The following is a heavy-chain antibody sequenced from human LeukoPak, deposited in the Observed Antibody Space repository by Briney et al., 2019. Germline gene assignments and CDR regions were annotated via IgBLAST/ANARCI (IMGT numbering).Heavy chain of an antibody. V-gene: IGHV3-9*01. CDR3: ANGAFAFDI. Sequence: PGGSLRLSCAASGFTFDDYAMHWVRQAPGKGLEWVSGISWNSGSIGYADSVKGRFTISRDNAKNSLYLQMNSLRAEDTALYYCANGAFAFDIWGQGTMVTVSS. CDR1: GFTFDDYA. J-gene: IGHJ3*02. D-gene: IGHD3-16*01. CDR2: ISWNSGSI.